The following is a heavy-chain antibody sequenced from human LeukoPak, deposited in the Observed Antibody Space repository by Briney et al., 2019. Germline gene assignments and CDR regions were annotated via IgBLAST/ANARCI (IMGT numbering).Heavy chain of an antibody. D-gene: IGHD3-10*01. V-gene: IGHV4-61*02. CDR2: IYTSGST. CDR1: GGSISRGSYY. Sequence: SETLSLTCTVSGGSISRGSYYWSWIRQPAGKGLEWIGRIYTSGSTNYNPSLKSRVTISVDTSKNQFSLKLSSVTAADTAVYYCARALGYYGSGSYYNNWFDPWGQGTLVTVSS. CDR3: ARALGYYGSGSYYNNWFDP. J-gene: IGHJ5*02.